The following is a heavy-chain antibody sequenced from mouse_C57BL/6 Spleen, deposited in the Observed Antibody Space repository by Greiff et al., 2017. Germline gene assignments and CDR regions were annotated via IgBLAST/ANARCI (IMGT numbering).Heavy chain of an antibody. D-gene: IGHD2-4*01. CDR3: ATTYDYDEGDY. CDR2: IYPGDGDT. J-gene: IGHJ2*01. V-gene: IGHV1-82*01. Sequence: QVQLQQSGPALVKPGASVQISCKASGYAFSSSWLNWVKQRPGKGLAWIGRIYPGDGDTNYNGKFKGKATLSADKSSSTAYMQLSSLTSEDSAVYFCATTYDYDEGDYWGQGTTLTVSS. CDR1: GYAFSSSW.